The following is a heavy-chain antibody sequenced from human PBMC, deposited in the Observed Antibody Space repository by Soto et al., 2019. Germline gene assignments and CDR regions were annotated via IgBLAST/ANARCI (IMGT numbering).Heavy chain of an antibody. D-gene: IGHD1-7*01. Sequence: QVQLVESGGGVVQPGRSLRLSCAASGFTFSSYGMHWVRQAPGKGLEWVAVISYDGSNKYYADSVKGRFTISRDNSKNTLYLQMNSLRAEDTAVYYCAKGGGWNYYHWYFDLWGRGTLVTVSS. CDR2: ISYDGSNK. V-gene: IGHV3-30*18. CDR3: AKGGGWNYYHWYFDL. CDR1: GFTFSSYG. J-gene: IGHJ2*01.